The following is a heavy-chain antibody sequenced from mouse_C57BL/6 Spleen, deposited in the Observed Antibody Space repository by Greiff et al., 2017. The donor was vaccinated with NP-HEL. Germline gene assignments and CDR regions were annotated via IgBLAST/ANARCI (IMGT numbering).Heavy chain of an antibody. CDR3: AREGYDAWFAY. D-gene: IGHD2-2*01. CDR2: ISYDGSN. J-gene: IGHJ3*01. Sequence: EVQLMESGPGLVKPSQSLSLTCSVTGYSITSGYYWNWIRQFPGNKLEWMGYISYDGSNNYNPSLKNRISITRDTSKNQFFLKLNSVTTEDTATYYCAREGYDAWFAYWGQGTLVTVSA. V-gene: IGHV3-6*01. CDR1: GYSITSGYY.